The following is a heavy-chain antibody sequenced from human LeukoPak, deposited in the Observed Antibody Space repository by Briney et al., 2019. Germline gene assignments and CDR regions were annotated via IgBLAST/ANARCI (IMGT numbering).Heavy chain of an antibody. J-gene: IGHJ4*02. CDR2: ISWNSGSI. Sequence: GGSLRLSCAASGFTFDDYAMHWVRQAPGKGLEWVSGISWNSGSIGYADSVKGRFTISRDNAKNSLYLQMNSLRAEDTAVYYCARAEVALYYDSSGYRGDLFDYWGQGTLVTVSS. CDR1: GFTFDDYA. V-gene: IGHV3-9*01. CDR3: ARAEVALYYDSSGYRGDLFDY. D-gene: IGHD3-22*01.